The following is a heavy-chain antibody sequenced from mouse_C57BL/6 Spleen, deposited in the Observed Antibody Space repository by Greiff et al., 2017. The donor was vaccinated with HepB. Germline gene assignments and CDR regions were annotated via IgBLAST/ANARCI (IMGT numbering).Heavy chain of an antibody. D-gene: IGHD4-1*01. CDR1: GFTFSDYY. CDR2: INYDGSSS. V-gene: IGHV5-16*01. Sequence: EVKLVESEGGLVQPGRSMKLSCTASGFTFSDYYMAWVRQVPEKGLEWVANINYDGSSSYYLDSLKSRFIISRDNAKNILYLQMSSLKSEDTATYYCARDRGGLGRPFDYWGQGTTLTVSS. CDR3: ARDRGGLGRPFDY. J-gene: IGHJ2*01.